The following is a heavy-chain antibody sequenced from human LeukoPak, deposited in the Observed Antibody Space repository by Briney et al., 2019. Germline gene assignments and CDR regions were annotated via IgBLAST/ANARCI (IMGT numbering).Heavy chain of an antibody. Sequence: ASVKVSCKASGYTFTSYGISWVRQAPGQGLEWMGWINPNSGGTNYAQKFQGWVTMTRDTSISTAYMELSRLGSDDTAVYYCARDSLWFGEYYYYYGMDVWGQGTTVTVSS. CDR1: GYTFTSYG. J-gene: IGHJ6*02. V-gene: IGHV1-2*04. CDR3: ARDSLWFGEYYYYYGMDV. CDR2: INPNSGGT. D-gene: IGHD3-10*01.